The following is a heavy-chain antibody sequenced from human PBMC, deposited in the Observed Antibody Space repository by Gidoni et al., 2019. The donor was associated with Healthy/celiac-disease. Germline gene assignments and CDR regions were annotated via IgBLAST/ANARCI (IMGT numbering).Heavy chain of an antibody. CDR2: ISWNSGSI. CDR1: GFTFADYA. D-gene: IGHD4-17*01. V-gene: IGHV3-9*01. J-gene: IGHJ5*02. Sequence: EVQLVESGGGLVQPGRSLRLSCAASGFTFADYAMHWVRQAPGKGLEWVSGISWNSGSIGYADSVKGRFTISRDNAKNSLYLQMNSLRAEDTALYYCAKTHDYAQPSWFDPWGQGTLVTVSS. CDR3: AKTHDYAQPSWFDP.